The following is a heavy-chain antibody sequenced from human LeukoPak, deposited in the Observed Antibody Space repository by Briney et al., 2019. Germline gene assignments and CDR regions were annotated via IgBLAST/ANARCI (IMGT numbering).Heavy chain of an antibody. Sequence: GGSLRLSCAASGFTFGPYTMNWVRQAPGKGLEWVSYISSSSDTIYYADSVKGRFTISRDNAKDSLYLQMNSLRAEDTAVYYCARYGSYHDYWGQGTLVTVSS. CDR2: ISSSSDTI. V-gene: IGHV3-48*04. D-gene: IGHD1-26*01. J-gene: IGHJ4*02. CDR3: ARYGSYHDY. CDR1: GFTFGPYT.